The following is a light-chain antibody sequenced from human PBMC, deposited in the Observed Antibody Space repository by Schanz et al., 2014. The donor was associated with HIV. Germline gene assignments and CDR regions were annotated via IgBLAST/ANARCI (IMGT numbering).Light chain of an antibody. CDR1: DSNIGSNL. Sequence: QSVLIQPPSASGTPGQRVTISCSGSDSNIGSNLVYWYQQLPGTAPKVLIFRTDLRPSGVPDRFSGSKSGSSASLAISGLRSEDEADYFCAAWDDSLNARVFGGGTKLTVL. CDR3: AAWDDSLNARV. J-gene: IGLJ3*02. V-gene: IGLV1-47*01. CDR2: RTD.